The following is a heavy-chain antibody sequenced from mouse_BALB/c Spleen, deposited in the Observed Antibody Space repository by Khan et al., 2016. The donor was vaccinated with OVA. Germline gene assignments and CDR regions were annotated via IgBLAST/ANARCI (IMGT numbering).Heavy chain of an antibody. V-gene: IGHV1-77*01. J-gene: IGHJ3*01. CDR1: GYTFTDYY. D-gene: IGHD1-2*01. Sequence: VQLQESGAELARPGASVKLSCKASGYTFTDYYINWVKQRTGQGLEWIGEISPGSGDTYYNEKFKGKATLTADKSSSTVYMQLNSLTAEASAVYICARRNYFGYTFAYGGQGTLVTVSA. CDR2: ISPGSGDT. CDR3: ARRNYFGYTFAY.